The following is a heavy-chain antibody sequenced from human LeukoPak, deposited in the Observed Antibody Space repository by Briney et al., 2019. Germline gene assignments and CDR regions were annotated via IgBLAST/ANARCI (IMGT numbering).Heavy chain of an antibody. V-gene: IGHV1-58*02. Sequence: SVKVSCKASGFTFTSSAMQWVRQARGQRLEWIGWIVVGSGNTNYAQKFQERVTITRDMSTSTANMELSSLRSEDTAVYYCAAVNPGIAVAGKPVDYWGQGTLVTVSS. CDR3: AAVNPGIAVAGKPVDY. J-gene: IGHJ4*02. D-gene: IGHD6-19*01. CDR1: GFTFTSSA. CDR2: IVVGSGNT.